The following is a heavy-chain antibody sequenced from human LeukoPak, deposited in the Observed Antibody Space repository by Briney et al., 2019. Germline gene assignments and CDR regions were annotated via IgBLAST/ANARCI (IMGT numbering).Heavy chain of an antibody. J-gene: IGHJ4*02. Sequence: PSETLSLTCAVYGGSFSGYYWSWIRQPPGKGLEWIGEINHSGSTNYNPSLKSRVTISVDTSKNQFSLKLSSVTAADTAVYYCARELIAAAFEYWGQGTLVTVSS. D-gene: IGHD2-21*01. CDR1: GGSFSGYY. CDR3: ARELIAAAFEY. V-gene: IGHV4-34*01. CDR2: INHSGST.